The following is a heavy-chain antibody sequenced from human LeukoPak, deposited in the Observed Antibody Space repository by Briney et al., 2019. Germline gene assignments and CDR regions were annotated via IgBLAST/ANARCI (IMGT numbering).Heavy chain of an antibody. Sequence: GGSLRLPCAASGFTFSSYRMNWVRQAPGKGLEWVANIKQDGSEKYYVDSVKGRFTISRDNAKNSLFLQMNSLRADDTAVYYCARDTRTFDYWGQGTLVTVSS. CDR3: ARDTRTFDY. D-gene: IGHD1-26*01. CDR2: IKQDGSEK. CDR1: GFTFSSYR. J-gene: IGHJ4*02. V-gene: IGHV3-7*01.